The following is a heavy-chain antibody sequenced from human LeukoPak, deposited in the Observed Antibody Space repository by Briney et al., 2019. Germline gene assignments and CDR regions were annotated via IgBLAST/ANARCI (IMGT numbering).Heavy chain of an antibody. Sequence: GASVKVSCKASGYTFTSYAMNWVRQAPGQGLEWMGWINPNSGGTNYAQKFQGWVTMTRDTSISTAYMELSRLRSDDTAVYYCARPAIHSWPVFDYWGQGTLVTVSS. CDR2: INPNSGGT. D-gene: IGHD2-15*01. V-gene: IGHV1-2*04. CDR3: ARPAIHSWPVFDY. J-gene: IGHJ4*02. CDR1: GYTFTSYA.